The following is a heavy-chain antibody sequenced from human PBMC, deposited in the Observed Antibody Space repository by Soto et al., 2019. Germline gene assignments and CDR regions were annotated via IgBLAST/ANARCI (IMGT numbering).Heavy chain of an antibody. D-gene: IGHD2-2*01. CDR1: GYTFSSYA. Sequence: GASVKVSCKASGYTFSSYAMHWVRQAPGQRLEWMGWINAGNGNTKYSQKFQGRVTITRDTSASTAYMGLSSLRSEDTAVYYCARGPPRITKNWFDPWGQGTLVTVSS. CDR3: ARGPPRITKNWFDP. J-gene: IGHJ5*02. CDR2: INAGNGNT. V-gene: IGHV1-3*01.